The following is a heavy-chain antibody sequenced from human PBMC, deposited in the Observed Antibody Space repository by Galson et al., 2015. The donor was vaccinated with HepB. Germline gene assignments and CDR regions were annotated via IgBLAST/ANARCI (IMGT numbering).Heavy chain of an antibody. D-gene: IGHD2-15*01. Sequence: SLRLSCAASGFSFTRYAMTWVRQAPGKGLEWVSSITSSGGNSYYTDSMKGRFTVSRDNSKNTLLLQLNSLGAEDTAMYFCAKDGIMVANNPYHFHYWGQGTLVTVSS. CDR1: GFSFTRYA. J-gene: IGHJ4*02. CDR3: AKDGIMVANNPYHFHY. V-gene: IGHV3-23*01. CDR2: ITSSGGNS.